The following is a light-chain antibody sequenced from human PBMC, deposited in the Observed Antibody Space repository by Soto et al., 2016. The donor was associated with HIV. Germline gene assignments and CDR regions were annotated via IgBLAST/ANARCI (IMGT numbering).Light chain of an antibody. CDR2: DDS. Sequence: SYELTQPPSVSVAPGQTARITCEGDNIGSKSVHWYQQRPGQAPVLVVFDDSDRPSHIPGRFSGSKSGNTATLAISGVEAGDEADYYCQVWDIASGHVVFGGGTNLPVL. V-gene: IGLV3-21*02. CDR3: QVWDIASGHVV. CDR1: NIGSKS. J-gene: IGLJ2*01.